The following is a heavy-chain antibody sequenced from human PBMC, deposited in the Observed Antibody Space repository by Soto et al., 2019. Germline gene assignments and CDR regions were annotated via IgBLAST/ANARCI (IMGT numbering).Heavy chain of an antibody. V-gene: IGHV6-1*01. Sequence: PSQTLSLTCAISGDSVSSNSAAWNWIRQSPSRGLEWLGRTYYRSKWYNDYAVSVKSRITINPDTSKNQFSLQLNSVTPEDTAVYYCARGSSIYSSSWYRWDNYYYYYGMDVWGQGTTVTVSS. CDR3: ARGSSIYSSSWYRWDNYYYYYGMDV. D-gene: IGHD6-13*01. J-gene: IGHJ6*02. CDR1: GDSVSSNSAA. CDR2: TYYRSKWYN.